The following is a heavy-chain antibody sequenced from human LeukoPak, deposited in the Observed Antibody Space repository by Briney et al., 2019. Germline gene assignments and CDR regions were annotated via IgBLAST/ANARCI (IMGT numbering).Heavy chain of an antibody. Sequence: PSETLSLTCTVSGGSISSYYWSWIRQPAGKGLEWIGRIYTSGSTNYNPSLKSRVTMSVDTSKNQLSLKLSSVTAADTAVYYCARVLMGIAAAGPYIVVWGKGTTVTVSS. CDR1: GGSISSYY. CDR3: ARVLMGIAAAGPYIVV. J-gene: IGHJ6*03. CDR2: IYTSGST. V-gene: IGHV4-4*07. D-gene: IGHD6-13*01.